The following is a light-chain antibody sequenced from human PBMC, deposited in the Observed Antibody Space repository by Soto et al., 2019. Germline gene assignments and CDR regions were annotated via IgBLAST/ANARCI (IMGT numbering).Light chain of an antibody. CDR2: TAS. Sequence: DIQLTQSPAFLSASVGERVSITCRASHDIGSYLAWYQQKSGKAPKLLIHTASTLQTGVPFRFSGSGSGTEFTLTISSLQPGDFATYYCQHLHSYPLSFGGGTKVDIK. V-gene: IGKV1-9*01. J-gene: IGKJ4*01. CDR1: HDIGSY. CDR3: QHLHSYPLS.